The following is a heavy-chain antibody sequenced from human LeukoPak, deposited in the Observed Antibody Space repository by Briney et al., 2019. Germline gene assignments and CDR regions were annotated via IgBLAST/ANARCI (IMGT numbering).Heavy chain of an antibody. Sequence: SETLSLTCTVSGGSISSSSYYWGWIRQPPGKGLEWIGSIYYSGNTYYNPSLKSRVTISVDTSKNQFSLKLSSVTAADTAVYYCARHLSSWDPERFDPWGQGTLVTVSS. D-gene: IGHD6-13*01. J-gene: IGHJ5*02. CDR3: ARHLSSWDPERFDP. V-gene: IGHV4-39*01. CDR2: IYYSGNT. CDR1: GGSISSSSYY.